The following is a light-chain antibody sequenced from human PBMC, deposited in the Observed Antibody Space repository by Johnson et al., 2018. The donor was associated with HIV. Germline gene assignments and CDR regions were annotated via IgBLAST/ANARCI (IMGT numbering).Light chain of an antibody. CDR2: DNN. V-gene: IGLV1-51*01. Sequence: QSVLTQPPSVSAAPGQKVTISCSGSSSNIGNNYVSWYQQLPGTAPKLLIYDNNKRPSGIPDRFSGSKSGTSATLGITGLQTGDEADYYCGTWDSSLSAGRIYVFGTGTKVPGL. CDR1: SSNIGNNY. J-gene: IGLJ1*01. CDR3: GTWDSSLSAGRIYV.